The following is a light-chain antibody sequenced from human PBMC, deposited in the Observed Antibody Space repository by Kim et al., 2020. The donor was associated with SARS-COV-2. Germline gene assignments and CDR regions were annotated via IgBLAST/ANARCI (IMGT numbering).Light chain of an antibody. CDR1: QSVSNNY. J-gene: IGKJ1*01. Sequence: EIVLTQSPGTLSLSPGERATLSCRASQSVSNNYLAWYQQKPGQAPRVLIHGASNRATGISDRFSGSGSGTDFTLTISRLEPEDLAVYYCQQYGSSPETFGQGTKVDIK. V-gene: IGKV3-20*01. CDR2: GAS. CDR3: QQYGSSPET.